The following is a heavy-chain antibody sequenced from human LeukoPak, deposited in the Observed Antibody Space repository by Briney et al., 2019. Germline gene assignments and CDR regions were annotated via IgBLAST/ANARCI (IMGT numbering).Heavy chain of an antibody. Sequence: ASVKVSCKASGYTFTAYYIHWLRQAPGQGPEWMGWIKPDSGSSHYAQKFQGGVTMTRDTSSNSAYMDLTRLKSDDTAVYYCARARVPIAVAGLYYFDYWGQGALVTVSS. V-gene: IGHV1-2*02. CDR3: ARARVPIAVAGLYYFDY. D-gene: IGHD6-19*01. J-gene: IGHJ4*02. CDR1: GYTFTAYY. CDR2: IKPDSGSS.